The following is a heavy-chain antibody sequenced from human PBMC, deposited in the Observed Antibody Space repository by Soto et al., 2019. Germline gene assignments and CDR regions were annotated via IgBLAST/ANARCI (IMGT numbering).Heavy chain of an antibody. J-gene: IGHJ6*02. Sequence: EVQLVESGGGLVQPGRSLRLSCAASGFTFDDYAMHWVRQAPGKGLEWVSGISWNSGSIGYADSVKGRFTISRDNAKNSLYLQMNSLRAEDTALYYCAKGRPPQRSSGWDYYYYGMDVWGQGTTVTVSS. CDR3: AKGRPPQRSSGWDYYYYGMDV. D-gene: IGHD6-19*01. CDR2: ISWNSGSI. CDR1: GFTFDDYA. V-gene: IGHV3-9*01.